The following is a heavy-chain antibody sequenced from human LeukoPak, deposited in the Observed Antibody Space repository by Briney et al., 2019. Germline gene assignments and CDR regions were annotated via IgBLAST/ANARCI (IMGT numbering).Heavy chain of an antibody. J-gene: IGHJ6*04. CDR3: ARLPELLGNCYYYYYGMDV. V-gene: IGHV5-10-1*01. Sequence: GESLRISCKGSGYSFTSYWISWVRQMPGKGLEWMGRIDPSDSYTNYSPSFQGHVTISADKSISTAYLQWSSLKASDTAMYYCARLPELLGNCYYYYYGMDVWGKGTTVTVSS. CDR2: IDPSDSYT. CDR1: GYSFTSYW. D-gene: IGHD1-7*01.